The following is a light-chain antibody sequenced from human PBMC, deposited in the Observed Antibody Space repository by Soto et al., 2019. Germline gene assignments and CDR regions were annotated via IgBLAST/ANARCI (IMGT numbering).Light chain of an antibody. CDR2: GAS. J-gene: IGKJ3*01. Sequence: EIAMTQSPATLSVSPGERATLSCRASQSVSSNLAWYQQKPGQAPRLLISGASTRATGIPARFSGSGSGTDFTLTISSLQSEDFAVYYCQQYGSSPFTFGPGTKVDIK. CDR1: QSVSSN. CDR3: QQYGSSPFT. V-gene: IGKV3-15*01.